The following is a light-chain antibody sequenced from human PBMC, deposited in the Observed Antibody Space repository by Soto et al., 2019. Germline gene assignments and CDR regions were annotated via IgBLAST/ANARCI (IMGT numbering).Light chain of an antibody. CDR1: QSISSW. CDR2: KAS. Sequence: IQMNQSSSTLAASVGDKVTITCRASQSISSWLAWYQQKPGKAPKLLIYKASSLESGVPSRFSGSGSGTEFTLTISSLQPDDFATYYCQQYNSYGTVGQGTKVDIK. CDR3: QQYNSYGT. V-gene: IGKV1-5*03. J-gene: IGKJ1*01.